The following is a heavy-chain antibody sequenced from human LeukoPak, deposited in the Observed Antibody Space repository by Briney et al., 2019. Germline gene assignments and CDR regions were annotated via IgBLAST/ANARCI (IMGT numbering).Heavy chain of an antibody. CDR1: GFTFSSSA. CDR2: ISGSGSGGST. D-gene: IGHD5-24*01. Sequence: GGSLRLSCAASGFTFSSSAMSWVRQAPGKGLEWVSTISGSGSGGSTYYADSVKGRFTISRDNSKNTLYLQMNSQRAEDTAVYYCAKSGYNRFDYWGQGTLVTVSS. J-gene: IGHJ4*02. V-gene: IGHV3-23*01. CDR3: AKSGYNRFDY.